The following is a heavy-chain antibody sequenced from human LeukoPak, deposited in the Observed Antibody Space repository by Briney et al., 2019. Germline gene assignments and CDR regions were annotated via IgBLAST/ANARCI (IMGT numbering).Heavy chain of an antibody. CDR2: INPSGGST. V-gene: IGHV1-46*01. J-gene: IGHJ4*02. CDR1: GYTFTNYY. Sequence: ASVKVSCKASGYTFTNYYMHWVRQAPGQGLEWMGIINPSGGSTRYAQKFQGRVTMTRDTSTNTVYMELSSLRSEDTAMYYCATSGIAAAGTELDYWGQGTLVTVSS. CDR3: ATSGIAAAGTELDY. D-gene: IGHD6-13*01.